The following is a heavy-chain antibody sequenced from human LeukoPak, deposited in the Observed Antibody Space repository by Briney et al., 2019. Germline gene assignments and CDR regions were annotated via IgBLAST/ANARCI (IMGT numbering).Heavy chain of an antibody. V-gene: IGHV3-30*18. CDR1: GFTFSNYG. Sequence: GGSLRLSCAASGFTFSNYGMHWVRQAPGKGLEWVAVISYDGRKQYYAESVKGRFTISRDNSMHTVSLQMNSLRTADTAIYFCAKEYTYSADYYDYWGQGTLVTVSS. J-gene: IGHJ4*02. D-gene: IGHD2-15*01. CDR3: AKEYTYSADYYDY. CDR2: ISYDGRKQ.